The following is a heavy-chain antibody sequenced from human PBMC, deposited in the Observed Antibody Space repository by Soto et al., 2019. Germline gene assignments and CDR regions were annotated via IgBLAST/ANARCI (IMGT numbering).Heavy chain of an antibody. J-gene: IGHJ6*02. V-gene: IGHV3-23*01. CDR3: AAGLDHLLAPYGMDV. CDR1: GFTFSNYV. Sequence: GSLRLSCAASGFTFSNYVMSWVRQAPGKGLEWVSSISGSGDNTYYADSVKGRFTISRDNSKNTLFLQMNSLRAEDTAVYYCAAGLDHLLAPYGMDVWGQGTTVTVSS. CDR2: ISGSGDNT. D-gene: IGHD2-8*02.